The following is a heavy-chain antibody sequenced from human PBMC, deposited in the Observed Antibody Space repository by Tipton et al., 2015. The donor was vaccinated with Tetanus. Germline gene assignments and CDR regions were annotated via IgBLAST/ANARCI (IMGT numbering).Heavy chain of an antibody. CDR2: ISGSGGST. CDR1: GFTFSSYA. Sequence: SLRLSCAASGFTFSSYAMSWVRQAPGKGLEWVSAISGSGGSTYYADSVKGRFTISRDNSKNTLYLQMNSLRAGDTAVYYWGKEKPLAVRGQGNSEGVIDSWGQGTLGTGAS. V-gene: IGHV3-23*01. J-gene: IGHJ4*02. CDR3: GKEKPLAVRGQGNSEGVIDS. D-gene: IGHD5-18*01.